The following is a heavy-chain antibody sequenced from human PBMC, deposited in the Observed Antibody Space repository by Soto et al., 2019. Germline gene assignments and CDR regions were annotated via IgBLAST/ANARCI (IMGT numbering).Heavy chain of an antibody. Sequence: ASVKVSCKASGYTFTSYGISWVRQAPGQGLGWMGWISAYNGNTNYAQKLQGRVTMTTNTSISTAYMELGSLRSEDTAVYYCSRGYVDDFWSGYYFDWFDPWGQGTLVTVSS. V-gene: IGHV1-18*01. J-gene: IGHJ5*02. CDR2: ISAYNGNT. CDR3: SRGYVDDFWSGYYFDWFDP. D-gene: IGHD3-3*01. CDR1: GYTFTSYG.